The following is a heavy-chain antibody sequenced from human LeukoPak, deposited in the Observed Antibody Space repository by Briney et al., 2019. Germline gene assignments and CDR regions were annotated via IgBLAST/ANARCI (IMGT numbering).Heavy chain of an antibody. CDR3: AKAWRAYGDSHTFDI. CDR1: GFTFSSYG. V-gene: IGHV3-30*18. D-gene: IGHD4-17*01. J-gene: IGHJ3*02. CDR2: ILYDGSNK. Sequence: PGRSLRLSCVASGFTFSSYGMHWVRQAPGKGLEWVAVILYDGSNKYNADSVKGRFTISRDTSKNTLYLQMSSLRAEDTAMYYCAKAWRAYGDSHTFDIWGLGTMVTVSS.